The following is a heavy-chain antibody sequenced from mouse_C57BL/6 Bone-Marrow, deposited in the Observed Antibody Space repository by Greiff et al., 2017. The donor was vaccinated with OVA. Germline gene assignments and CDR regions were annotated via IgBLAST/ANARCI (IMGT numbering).Heavy chain of an antibody. V-gene: IGHV5-6*01. CDR2: ISSGGSYT. CDR3: ARRPHEDAY. CDR1: GFTFSSYG. J-gene: IGHJ3*01. Sequence: EVQRVESGGDLVKPGGSLKLSCAASGFTFSSYGMSWVRQTPDKRLEWVATISSGGSYTYYPDSVKGRFTISRDNAKNTLYLRMSSLKSEDTAMYECARRPHEDAYWGQGTLVTVSA.